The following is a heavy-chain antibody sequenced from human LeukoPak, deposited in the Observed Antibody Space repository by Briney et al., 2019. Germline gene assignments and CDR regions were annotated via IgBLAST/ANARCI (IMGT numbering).Heavy chain of an antibody. J-gene: IGHJ4*02. CDR3: ARVSRSSIAARDPDY. V-gene: IGHV1-2*02. Sequence: GASVKVSCKASGYTFTGYYMHWVRQAPGQGLEWMGWINPNSGGTNYAQKFQGRVTMTRDTSISTAYMELSRLRSDDTAVYYCARVSRSSIAARDPDYWGQGTLVTVSS. CDR2: INPNSGGT. CDR1: GYTFTGYY. D-gene: IGHD6-6*01.